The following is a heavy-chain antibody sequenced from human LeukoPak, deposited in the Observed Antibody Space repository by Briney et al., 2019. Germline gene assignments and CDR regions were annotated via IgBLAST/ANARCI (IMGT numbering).Heavy chain of an antibody. CDR3: ATRGHSSSWYYFDY. CDR1: GFTFSDYY. CDR2: ISGSSSYT. J-gene: IGHJ4*02. Sequence: PGGSLRLSCAASGFTFSDYYMNWIRQAPGKGLERVSYISGSSSYTNYADSVKGRFTISRDNAKNSLYLQMNSLRAEDTAVYYCATRGHSSSWYYFDYWGQGTLVTVSS. D-gene: IGHD6-13*01. V-gene: IGHV3-11*03.